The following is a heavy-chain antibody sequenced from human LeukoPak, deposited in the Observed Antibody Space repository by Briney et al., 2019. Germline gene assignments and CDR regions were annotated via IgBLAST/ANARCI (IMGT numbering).Heavy chain of an antibody. D-gene: IGHD3-22*01. Sequence: GASVNVSCKASGYTFTSYGISWVRQAPGQGLEWMGWINAGNGNTKYSQKFQGRVTITRDTSASTAYMELSSLRSEDTAVYYCARDGIDYYDSSGYYFDYWGQGTLVTVSS. CDR1: GYTFTSYG. J-gene: IGHJ4*02. CDR3: ARDGIDYYDSSGYYFDY. V-gene: IGHV1-3*01. CDR2: INAGNGNT.